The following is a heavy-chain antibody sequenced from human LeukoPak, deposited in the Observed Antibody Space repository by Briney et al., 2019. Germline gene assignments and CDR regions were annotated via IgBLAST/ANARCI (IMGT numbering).Heavy chain of an antibody. J-gene: IGHJ3*02. Sequence: GGSLRLSCAASGFTVSSNYMSWVGQAPGKGLEWVSVIYSGGSTYYADSVKGRFTISRDNAKNSLYLQMNSLRAEDTAVYYCARDRVGGSSAEIPAAFDIWGQGTMVTVSS. CDR1: GFTVSSNY. CDR3: ARDRVGGSSAEIPAAFDI. D-gene: IGHD3-16*01. CDR2: IYSGGST. V-gene: IGHV3-53*01.